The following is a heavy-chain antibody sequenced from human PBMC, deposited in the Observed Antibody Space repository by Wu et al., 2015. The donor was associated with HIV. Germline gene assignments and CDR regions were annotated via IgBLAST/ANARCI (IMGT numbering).Heavy chain of an antibody. J-gene: IGHJ2*01. V-gene: IGHV1-69*12. D-gene: IGHD1-14*01. CDR2: IIPVFHKT. CDR1: GGTFSDYA. CDR3: ARDVRDEPGWHFDL. Sequence: QVQLVQSGAEVKKPGSSVKVSCKASGGTFSDYAISWVRQAPGQGLEWMGVIIPVFHKTNFAQRFQGRVTITADVSTSTVYMELSRLRSEDTAVYYCARDVRDEPGWHFDLWGRGTLVTVSS.